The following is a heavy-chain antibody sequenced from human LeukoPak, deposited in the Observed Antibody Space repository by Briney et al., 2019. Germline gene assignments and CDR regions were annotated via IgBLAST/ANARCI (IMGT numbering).Heavy chain of an antibody. J-gene: IGHJ5*02. Sequence: GGSLRLSCAASGFTFSSYWMSWVRQAAGKGLEWVANIKQDGSEKYYVDSVKGRFTISRDNAKNSLYLQMNSLRAEDTAVYYCARDDCSSISCYHNWFDPWGQGTLVTVSS. D-gene: IGHD2-2*01. V-gene: IGHV3-7*01. CDR3: ARDDCSSISCYHNWFDP. CDR1: GFTFSSYW. CDR2: IKQDGSEK.